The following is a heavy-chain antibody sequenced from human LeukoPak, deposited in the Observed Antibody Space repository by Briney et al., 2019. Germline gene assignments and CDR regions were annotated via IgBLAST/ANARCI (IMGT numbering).Heavy chain of an antibody. CDR2: IYYSGSA. J-gene: IGHJ4*02. V-gene: IGHV4-38-2*02. CDR3: ARVAAGGSAFDY. Sequence: PSETLSLTCSVSGSSISSGYYWGWIRQSPGKGLEFIGNIYYSGSAYYHPSLKSRVTISLDTSKNQFSLKLSSVTAADTAVYYCARVAAGGSAFDYWGQGTLVTVSS. CDR1: GSSISSGYY. D-gene: IGHD3-16*01.